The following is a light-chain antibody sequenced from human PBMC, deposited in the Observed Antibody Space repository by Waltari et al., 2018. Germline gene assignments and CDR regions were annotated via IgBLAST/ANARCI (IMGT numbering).Light chain of an antibody. CDR1: SNDVGAFTY. CDR3: NSYTNRVTVV. Sequence: QSALTQPASVSGSPGQSITISCTGTSNDVGAFTYVSWYQQHPGKAPKLIIYGVSNRPSGVSTRFPGSKAGNTASLTISGLQAEDEADYYCNSYTNRVTVVFGGGTKLTVL. V-gene: IGLV2-14*01. CDR2: GVS. J-gene: IGLJ2*01.